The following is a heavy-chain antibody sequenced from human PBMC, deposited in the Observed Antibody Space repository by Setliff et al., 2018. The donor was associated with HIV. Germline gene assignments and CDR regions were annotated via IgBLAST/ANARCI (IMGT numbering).Heavy chain of an antibody. CDR1: GYTFSSYD. CDR3: ARQTRTYYYDSSGYSTAFDI. V-gene: IGHV1-8*01. CDR2: MNPNSGNT. J-gene: IGHJ3*02. D-gene: IGHD3-22*01. Sequence: ASVKVSCKASGYTFSSYDINWVRQATGQGLEWMGWMNPNSGNTGYAQKFQGRVTMTRDTSISTAYMELSSLRSDDTVMYYCARQTRTYYYDSSGYSTAFDIWGQGTMVT.